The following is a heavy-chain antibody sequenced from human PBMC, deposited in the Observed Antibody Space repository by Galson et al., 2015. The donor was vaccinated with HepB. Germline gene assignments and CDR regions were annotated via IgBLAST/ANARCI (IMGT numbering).Heavy chain of an antibody. CDR2: ISYDGSNK. J-gene: IGHJ5*02. Sequence: SLRLSCAASGFTFSSYAMHWVRQAPGKGLEWVAVISYDGSNKCYADSVKGRFTISRDNSKNTLYLQMNSLRAEDTAVYYCARDSCSSTSCYLPSNWFDPWGQGTLVTVSS. V-gene: IGHV3-30-3*01. CDR1: GFTFSSYA. CDR3: ARDSCSSTSCYLPSNWFDP. D-gene: IGHD2-2*01.